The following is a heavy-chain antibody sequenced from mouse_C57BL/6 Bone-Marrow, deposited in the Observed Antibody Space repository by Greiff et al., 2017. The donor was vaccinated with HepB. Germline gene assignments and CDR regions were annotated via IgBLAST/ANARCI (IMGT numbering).Heavy chain of an antibody. CDR3: ARSGDYYGSSYPFDY. D-gene: IGHD1-1*01. CDR2: IDPEDGET. Sequence: EVKLQESGAELVKPGASVKLSCTASGFNIKDYYMHWVKQRTEQGLEWIGRIDPEDGETKYALKFQGKATITADTSSNTAYLQLSSLTSEDTAVYYCARSGDYYGSSYPFDYWGQGTTLTVSS. CDR1: GFNIKDYY. V-gene: IGHV14-2*01. J-gene: IGHJ2*01.